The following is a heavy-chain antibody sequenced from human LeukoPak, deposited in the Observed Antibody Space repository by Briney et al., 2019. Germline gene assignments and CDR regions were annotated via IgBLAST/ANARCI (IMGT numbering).Heavy chain of an antibody. J-gene: IGHJ4*02. CDR2: INHSGST. D-gene: IGHD3-10*01. CDR3: ARGDDLYGSGSYHDS. CDR1: GGSFSGYY. Sequence: PSETLSLTCAVYGGSFSGYYWSWIRQPPGKGLEWIGEINHSGSTNYSPSLKSRVTISVDASKNQFSLKLSSVTAADTAVYYCARGDDLYGSGSYHDSWGQGTLVTVSS. V-gene: IGHV4-34*01.